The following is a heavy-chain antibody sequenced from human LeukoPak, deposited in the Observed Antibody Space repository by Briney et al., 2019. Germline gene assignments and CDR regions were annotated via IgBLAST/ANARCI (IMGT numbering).Heavy chain of an antibody. CDR1: GYTLTDYY. V-gene: IGHV1-3*01. Sequence: ASVKVSCKASGYTLTDYYMHWVRQAPGQRLEWMGWINAGNGNTKYSQKFQGRVTITRDTSATTAYMELSRLRSEDTAVYYYARGIGASSGWYVIDYWGQGTLVTVSS. D-gene: IGHD6-19*01. J-gene: IGHJ4*02. CDR2: INAGNGNT. CDR3: ARGIGASSGWYVIDY.